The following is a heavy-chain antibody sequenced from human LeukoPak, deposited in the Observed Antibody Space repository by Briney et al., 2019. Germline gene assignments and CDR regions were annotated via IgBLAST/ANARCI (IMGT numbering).Heavy chain of an antibody. D-gene: IGHD3-16*02. CDR1: GGSISSYY. Sequence: PSETLSLTCTVSGGSISSYYWSWIRQPAGKGLEWIGRIYTSGSTNYNPSLKSRVTMSVDTSKNHFSLKLRSVTAADTAVYYCARGDYDYVWGSYRYTGENQNWFDPWGQGTLVTVSS. CDR3: ARGDYDYVWGSYRYTGENQNWFDP. V-gene: IGHV4-4*07. CDR2: IYTSGST. J-gene: IGHJ5*02.